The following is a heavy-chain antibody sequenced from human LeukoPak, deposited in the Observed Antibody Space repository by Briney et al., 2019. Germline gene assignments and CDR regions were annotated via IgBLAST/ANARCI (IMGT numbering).Heavy chain of an antibody. Sequence: GASVKVSCKVSGYTLTELSMHWVRQAPGKGLEWMGGFDPEDGETIYAQKFQGRVTVTEDTSTDTAYMELSSLRSEDTAVYYCATGDSSGWYYFDYWGQGTLVTVSS. CDR1: GYTLTELS. CDR3: ATGDSSGWYYFDY. V-gene: IGHV1-24*01. J-gene: IGHJ4*02. CDR2: FDPEDGET. D-gene: IGHD6-19*01.